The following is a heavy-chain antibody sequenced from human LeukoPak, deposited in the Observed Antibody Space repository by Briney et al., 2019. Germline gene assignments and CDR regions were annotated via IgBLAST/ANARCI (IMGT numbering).Heavy chain of an antibody. CDR2: IYHSGSP. CDR3: ARPISSQGYFGVVID. Sequence: SETLSLTCAVSGYSISSASYWGWIRQPPGKGLEWIGNIYHSGSPYYNPSLKSRVTISVDTSKNQFSLKLSSVTAADTAVYYCARPISSQGYFGVVIDWGQGALVTVSS. D-gene: IGHD3-3*01. J-gene: IGHJ4*02. CDR1: GYSISSASY. V-gene: IGHV4-38-2*01.